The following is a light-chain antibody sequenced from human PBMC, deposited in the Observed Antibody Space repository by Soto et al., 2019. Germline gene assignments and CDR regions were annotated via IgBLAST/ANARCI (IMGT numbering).Light chain of an antibody. V-gene: IGLV2-23*02. CDR2: EVF. Sequence: QSVLTQPASVSGSPGQSSTISCTGTSSDVGIYNLVSWYQQHPGNAPKLMIYEVFKRPSGVSNRFSGSKSGNTASLTISGLQAEDEADYYCCSYAGSSTHYVFGTGTKATVL. CDR1: SSDVGIYNL. CDR3: CSYAGSSTHYV. J-gene: IGLJ1*01.